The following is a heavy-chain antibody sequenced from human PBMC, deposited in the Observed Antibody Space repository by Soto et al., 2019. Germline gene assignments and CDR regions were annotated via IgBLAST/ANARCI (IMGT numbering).Heavy chain of an antibody. J-gene: IGHJ6*02. Sequence: LETLSLTCTVSGGSISSYYWSWIRQPPGKGLEWIGYIYYGGSTNYNPSLKSRVTISVDTSKNQFSLKLSSVAAADTAVYYCARGRGSGSSFYYYGMDVWGQGTTVTVSS. V-gene: IGHV4-59*01. CDR1: GGSISSYY. CDR3: ARGRGSGSSFYYYGMDV. D-gene: IGHD3-10*01. CDR2: IYYGGST.